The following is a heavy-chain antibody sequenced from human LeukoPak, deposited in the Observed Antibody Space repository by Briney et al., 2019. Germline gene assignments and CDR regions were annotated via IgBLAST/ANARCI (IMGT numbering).Heavy chain of an antibody. Sequence: GGSLRLSCAASGFTFSSYAMSWVRQAPGKGLEWVSSISGSGGSTYYAESVKGRFTISRDNSRNTLYPQMNSLRAEDTAVYYCAKYYDNSGYYFEVDYWGQGTLVTVSS. CDR2: ISGSGGST. J-gene: IGHJ4*02. CDR1: GFTFSSYA. CDR3: AKYYDNSGYYFEVDY. V-gene: IGHV3-23*01. D-gene: IGHD3-22*01.